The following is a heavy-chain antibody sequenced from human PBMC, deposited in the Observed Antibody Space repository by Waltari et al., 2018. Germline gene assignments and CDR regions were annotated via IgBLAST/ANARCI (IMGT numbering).Heavy chain of an antibody. J-gene: IGHJ5*02. CDR1: GFTFSSYG. CDR3: ARGNDRNGFDP. CDR2: IWYDGSNK. V-gene: IGHV3-33*01. D-gene: IGHD3-16*01. Sequence: QVQLVESGGGVVQPGRSLRLTCAASGFTFSSYGMHWVSQAPGKGLEWVAVIWYDGSNKYYADSVKGRFTISRDNSKNTLYLQMNSLRAEDTAVYYCARGNDRNGFDPWGQGTLVTVSS.